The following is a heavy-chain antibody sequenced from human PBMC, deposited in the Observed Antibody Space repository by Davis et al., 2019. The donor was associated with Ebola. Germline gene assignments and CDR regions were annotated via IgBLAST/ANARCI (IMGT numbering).Heavy chain of an antibody. CDR1: GFTFSSYW. J-gene: IGHJ5*02. CDR2: IKQDGSEK. CDR3: AKDRYSSSSGWFDP. Sequence: GESLKISCAASGFTFSSYWMSWVRQAPGKGLEWVASIKQDGSEKYYVDSVKGRFTISRDNAKNSLYLQMSSLRAEDTAVYYCAKDRYSSSSGWFDPWGQGTLVTVSS. V-gene: IGHV3-7*03. D-gene: IGHD6-6*01.